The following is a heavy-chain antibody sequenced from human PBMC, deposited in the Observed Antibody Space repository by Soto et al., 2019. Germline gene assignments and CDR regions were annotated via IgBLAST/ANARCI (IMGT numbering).Heavy chain of an antibody. D-gene: IGHD3-10*01. CDR1: GGTLSSYA. CDR2: IIPIFNIP. Sequence: QVHLVQSGSEVRKPGSSVKVSCKDSGGTLSSYAITWVRLAPGQGLEWMGGIIPIFNIPDYAQKFQGRVSITADKATSTAYMELSNLRPEDTAIYYCAKARGYGSGRNNHYYGMDVWAKGPRSPSP. CDR3: AKARGYGSGRNNHYYGMDV. J-gene: IGHJ6*02. V-gene: IGHV1-69*17.